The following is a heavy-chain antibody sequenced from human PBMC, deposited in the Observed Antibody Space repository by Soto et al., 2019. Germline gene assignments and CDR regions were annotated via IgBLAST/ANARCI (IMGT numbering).Heavy chain of an antibody. CDR2: ISSSSSTI. CDR1: GFTFSSYS. V-gene: IGHV3-48*02. CDR3: ASSHGFWSGSSGFDP. Sequence: GGSLRLSCAASGFTFSSYSMNWVRQAPGKGLEWVSYISSSSSTIYYADSVKGRFTISRDNAKNSLYLQMNSLRDEDTAVYYCASSHGFWSGSSGFDPWGQGTLFTVSS. D-gene: IGHD3-3*01. J-gene: IGHJ5*02.